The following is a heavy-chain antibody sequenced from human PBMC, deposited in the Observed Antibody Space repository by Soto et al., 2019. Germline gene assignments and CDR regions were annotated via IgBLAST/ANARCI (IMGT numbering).Heavy chain of an antibody. Sequence: QVQLVQSGPEVKKPGASVKVSCKASGYTFTRHGFSWVRQAPGQGLEWMGWISTYNVNTHYAQKFQGRVTMTADTSANTVYMELTSLRPDDTAIYYCAREGRIGWLGIDHWGQGTLVTVSS. V-gene: IGHV1-18*01. D-gene: IGHD6-19*01. CDR3: AREGRIGWLGIDH. CDR2: ISTYNVNT. CDR1: GYTFTRHG. J-gene: IGHJ4*02.